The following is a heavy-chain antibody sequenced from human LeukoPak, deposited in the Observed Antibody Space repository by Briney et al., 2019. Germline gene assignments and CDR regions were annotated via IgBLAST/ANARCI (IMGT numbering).Heavy chain of an antibody. CDR1: GYTFTSYY. D-gene: IGHD6-19*01. CDR3: ATGQQWLLDAFDI. J-gene: IGHJ3*02. V-gene: IGHV1-2*02. CDR2: INPNSGGT. Sequence: ASVKVSCKASGYTFTSYYMHWVRQAPGQGLEWMGWINPNSGGTNYAQKFQGRVTMTRDTSISTAYMELSSLRSEDTAVYYCATGQQWLLDAFDIWGQGTMVTVSS.